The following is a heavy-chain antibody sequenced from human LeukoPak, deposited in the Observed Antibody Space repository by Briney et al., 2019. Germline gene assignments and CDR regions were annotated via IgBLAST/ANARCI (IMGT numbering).Heavy chain of an antibody. J-gene: IGHJ6*02. Sequence: PSGGSLRLSCAASGFTFSSYAMHWVRQAPGKGLEWVAVISYDGSNKYYADSVKGRFTISRDNSKNTLYLQMHSLRAEDTAVYYCAKEVNTGYYFYKYGLDVWGQGTTVTVSS. V-gene: IGHV3-30-3*01. CDR2: ISYDGSNK. CDR1: GFTFSSYA. D-gene: IGHD2-8*02. CDR3: AKEVNTGYYFYKYGLDV.